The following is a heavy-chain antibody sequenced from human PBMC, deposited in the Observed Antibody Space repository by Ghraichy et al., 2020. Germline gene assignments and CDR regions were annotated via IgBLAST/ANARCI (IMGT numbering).Heavy chain of an antibody. V-gene: IGHV4-4*02. J-gene: IGHJ5*02. D-gene: IGHD6-19*01. CDR1: GGSITSSNW. Sequence: SETLSLTCAVSGGSITSSNWWSWVRQPPGKGLEWIGEIYHSGSTNYNPSLKSRVNISVDKSKNQFSLRLSSVTAADTAVYYCAMKGSSGWYSRKGFDPWGQGTLVTVSP. CDR2: IYHSGST. CDR3: AMKGSSGWYSRKGFDP.